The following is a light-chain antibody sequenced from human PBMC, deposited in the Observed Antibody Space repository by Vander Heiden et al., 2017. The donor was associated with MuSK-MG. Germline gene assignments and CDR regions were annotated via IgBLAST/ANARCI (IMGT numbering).Light chain of an antibody. CDR2: AAS. Sequence: DIQMTQSPSSLSASVGDRVTITCRASQSISSYLNWYQQKPGKAPKLLIYAASSLQSGVPSRFSGSGYGTDFTLTISSLQPEDFATYYCQQSDSTPPYTFGQWTKLEIK. CDR3: QQSDSTPPYT. J-gene: IGKJ2*01. V-gene: IGKV1-39*01. CDR1: QSISSY.